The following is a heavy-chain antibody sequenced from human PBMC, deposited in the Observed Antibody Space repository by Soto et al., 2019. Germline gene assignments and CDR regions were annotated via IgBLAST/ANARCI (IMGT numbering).Heavy chain of an antibody. Sequence: ASGKVSCKASGCTFTSYGISWVRQATEKGLEWMGWISAYNGNTNYAQKLQGRVTMTTDTSTSTAYMELRSLRSDDTAVYYCARGGCSGGSCYFYFDYWGQGTLVTVSS. CDR2: ISAYNGNT. CDR3: ARGGCSGGSCYFYFDY. CDR1: GCTFTSYG. J-gene: IGHJ4*02. D-gene: IGHD2-15*01. V-gene: IGHV1-18*01.